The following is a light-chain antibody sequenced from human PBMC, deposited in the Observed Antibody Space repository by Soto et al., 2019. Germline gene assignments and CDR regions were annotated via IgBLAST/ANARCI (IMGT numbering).Light chain of an antibody. CDR2: RAS. CDR3: HHYNTYPWT. V-gene: IGKV1-5*03. J-gene: IGKJ1*01. Sequence: DIQMTQSPSTLSASVGDRITVTCRASESVNKYLAWYQHKPGKAPNLLIYRASRLESGVPSRFSGSGSGTEFTLTISSLQPDDFATYYCHHYNTYPWTFGQGTKVEIK. CDR1: ESVNKY.